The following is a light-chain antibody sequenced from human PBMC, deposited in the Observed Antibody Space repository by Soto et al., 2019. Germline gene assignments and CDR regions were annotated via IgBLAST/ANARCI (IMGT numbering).Light chain of an antibody. J-gene: IGKJ3*01. CDR3: QQANSFPLT. Sequence: DIQMTQSPSSVSASVGDRVTLTCRASQDISNWLVWYQQKPGKAPRLLIQAASSLESGVPSRFSGSGSGTHFTITINSLQPDDFATYYCQQANSFPLTFGPGTKVDIK. CDR2: AAS. V-gene: IGKV1-12*01. CDR1: QDISNW.